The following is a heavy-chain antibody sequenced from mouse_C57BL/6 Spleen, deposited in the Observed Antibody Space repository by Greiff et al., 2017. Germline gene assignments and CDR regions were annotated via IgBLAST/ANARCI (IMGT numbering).Heavy chain of an antibody. J-gene: IGHJ2*01. CDR1: GYNFTEYT. V-gene: IGHV1-62-2*01. CDR3: ARHEAYGNYDY. CDR2: FYPGSGSI. D-gene: IGHD2-10*02. Sequence: VKVVESGAELVKPGASVKLSCTASGYNFTEYTIHWVKQRSGQGLEWIGWFYPGSGSIKYNEKFQDKATLTADKSSSTVYMELSRFTCEDSAVYVCARHEAYGNYDYWGQGTTLTVSS.